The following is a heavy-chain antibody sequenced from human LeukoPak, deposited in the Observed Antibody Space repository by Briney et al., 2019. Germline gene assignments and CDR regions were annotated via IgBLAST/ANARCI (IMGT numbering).Heavy chain of an antibody. D-gene: IGHD5-18*01. J-gene: IGHJ4*02. CDR1: GGSFSGYY. Sequence: SETLSLTCAVYGGSFSGYYWSWIRQPPGKGLEWIGEINHSGSTNYNPSLKSRVTISVDTSENQFSLKLSSVTAADTAVYYCARTSGSGYSYGYYFDYWGQGTLVTVSS. V-gene: IGHV4-34*01. CDR2: INHSGST. CDR3: ARTSGSGYSYGYYFDY.